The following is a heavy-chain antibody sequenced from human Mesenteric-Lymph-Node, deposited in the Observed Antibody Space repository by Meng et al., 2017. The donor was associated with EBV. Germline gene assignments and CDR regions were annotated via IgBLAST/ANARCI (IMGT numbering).Heavy chain of an antibody. D-gene: IGHD3-10*01. J-gene: IGHJ4*02. Sequence: ESAPGLLKHSGTRSPTCVCSGCSITTNNYCGWLRRPSGKGLEWITDISHNGHTNYSPSLKSRVTITIDNSKNKFSLKVDSVTAADKAVYYCARERGAGTYQGFDFWGQGTLVTVSS. CDR3: ARERGAGTYQGFDF. CDR2: ISHNGHT. CDR1: GCSITTNNY. V-gene: IGHV4-4*02.